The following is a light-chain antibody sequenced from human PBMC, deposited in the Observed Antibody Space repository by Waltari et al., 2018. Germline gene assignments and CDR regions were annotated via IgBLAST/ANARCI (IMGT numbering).Light chain of an antibody. Sequence: IVLTQSPATLSMSPGERATLSCRASQNITARLAWYQQKPGQAPRLLMFGASTIASGVPGMFSGSGSGTEFILTISSQQSEDSAIYYFQQYKNWRTFGQGTKVEIK. CDR1: QNITAR. CDR2: GAS. J-gene: IGKJ1*01. CDR3: QQYKNWRT. V-gene: IGKV3-15*01.